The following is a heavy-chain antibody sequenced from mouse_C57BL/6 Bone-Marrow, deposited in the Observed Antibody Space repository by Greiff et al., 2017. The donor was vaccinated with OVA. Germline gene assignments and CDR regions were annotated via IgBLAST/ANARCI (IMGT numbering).Heavy chain of an antibody. Sequence: QVQLQQSGAELVRPGTSVKMSCKASGYTFTNYWIGWAKQRPGHGLEWIGDLYPGGGYTNYNEKFKGKATLTADKSSSTAYMQFSSLTSEDAAIYYCARSGYYGSSYCAMDYWGQGTSVTVSS. D-gene: IGHD1-1*01. V-gene: IGHV1-63*01. CDR3: ARSGYYGSSYCAMDY. CDR2: LYPGGGYT. CDR1: GYTFTNYW. J-gene: IGHJ4*01.